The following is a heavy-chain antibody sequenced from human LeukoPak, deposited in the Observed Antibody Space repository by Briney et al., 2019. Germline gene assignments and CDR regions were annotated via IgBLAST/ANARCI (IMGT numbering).Heavy chain of an antibody. CDR2: IYYSGST. D-gene: IGHD3-22*01. Sequence: PSETLSLTCTVPGGSISSSSYYWGWIRQPPGKGLEWLGSIYYSGSTYYNPSLKSRVTISVDTSKNQFSLKLSSVNAADTAVYYCARTSSGYYSVWFDPWGQGTLVTVSS. V-gene: IGHV4-39*07. CDR3: ARTSSGYYSVWFDP. CDR1: GGSISSSSYY. J-gene: IGHJ5*02.